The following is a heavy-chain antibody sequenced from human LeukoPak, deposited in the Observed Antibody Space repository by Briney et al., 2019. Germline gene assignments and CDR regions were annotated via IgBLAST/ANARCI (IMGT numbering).Heavy chain of an antibody. V-gene: IGHV3-20*04. CDR1: GFTFDDYG. J-gene: IGHJ4*02. Sequence: PGGSLRLSCAASGFTFDDYGMSWVRQAPGKGLEWVSGIIWNGGSTGYADSVKGRFTISRDNAKNSLYLQMNSLRAEDMALYYCAKGDSSGYYYYFDYWGQGTLVTVSS. CDR2: IIWNGGST. CDR3: AKGDSSGYYYYFDY. D-gene: IGHD3-22*01.